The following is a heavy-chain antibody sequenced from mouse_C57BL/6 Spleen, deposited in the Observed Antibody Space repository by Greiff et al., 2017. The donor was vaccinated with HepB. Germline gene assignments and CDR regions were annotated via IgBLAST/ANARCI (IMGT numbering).Heavy chain of an antibody. J-gene: IGHJ3*01. V-gene: IGHV5-15*01. CDR2: ISNLAYSI. Sequence: EVQRVESGGGLVQPGGSLKLSCAASGFTFSDYGMAWVRQAPRKGPEWVAFISNLAYSIYYADTVTGRFTISRENAKNTLYLEMSSLRSEDTAMYYCARRGDYDEGFAYWGQGTLVTVSA. D-gene: IGHD2-4*01. CDR1: GFTFSDYG. CDR3: ARRGDYDEGFAY.